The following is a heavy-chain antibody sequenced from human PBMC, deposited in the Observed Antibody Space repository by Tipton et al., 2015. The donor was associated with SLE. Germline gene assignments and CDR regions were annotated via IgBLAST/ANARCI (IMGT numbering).Heavy chain of an antibody. V-gene: IGHV4-34*01. D-gene: IGHD5-18*01. CDR1: GGSFSGYY. CDR3: AISSRGYSYGNAFDI. Sequence: TLSLTCAVYGGSFSGYYWSWIRQPPGKGLEWIGEINHSGSTNYNPSLKSRVTISVDTSKNQFSLKLSSVTAADTAVYYCAISSRGYSYGNAFDIWGQGTMVTVSS. J-gene: IGHJ3*02. CDR2: INHSGST.